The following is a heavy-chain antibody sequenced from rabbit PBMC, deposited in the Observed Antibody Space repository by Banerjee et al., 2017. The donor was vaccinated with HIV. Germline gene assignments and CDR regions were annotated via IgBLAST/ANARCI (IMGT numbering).Heavy chain of an antibody. Sequence: QEQLVESGGGLVQPGGSLKLSCKASGIDFSSGGISWVRQAPGKGLEWIGCIVAGSSGTTYYASWAKGRFTISKTSPTTVTLQMTSLTVADTATYFCARDGYSEHGTEYYFNLWGPGTLVTVS. CDR1: GIDFSSGG. D-gene: IGHD7-1*01. CDR2: IVAGSSGTT. J-gene: IGHJ4*01. CDR3: ARDGYSEHGTEYYFNL. V-gene: IGHV1S45*01.